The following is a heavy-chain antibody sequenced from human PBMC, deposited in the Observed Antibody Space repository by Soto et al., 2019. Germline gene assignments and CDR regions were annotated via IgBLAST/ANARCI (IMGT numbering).Heavy chain of an antibody. V-gene: IGHV1-2*02. D-gene: IGHD3-3*01. CDR1: GYPVTAYY. Sequence: QLHLVQSGAVVKKPGASVTVSCSASGYPVTAYYMHWVRQAPGRGLEWMGGINPATGAAKYTQTFQGRVTMTRDTSTSTVFMELNGLTSEGAAVFYCARGGGVGVAGSAAFDMWGQGTLVTVSS. CDR3: ARGGGVGVAGSAAFDM. J-gene: IGHJ3*02. CDR2: INPATGAA.